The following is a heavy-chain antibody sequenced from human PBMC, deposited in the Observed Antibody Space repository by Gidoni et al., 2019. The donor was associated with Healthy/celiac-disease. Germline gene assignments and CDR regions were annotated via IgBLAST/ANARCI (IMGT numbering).Heavy chain of an antibody. Sequence: EVQLVESGGGLVQPGGSLRLSCAASGFTFSSYWMSWVRQAPGKGLEWVANIKQDGSEKYYVDSVKGRCTISRDNAKNSLYLQMNSLRAEDTAVYYCARTRVAVAGQYYYYYYGMDVWGQGTTVTVSS. V-gene: IGHV3-7*03. D-gene: IGHD6-19*01. CDR3: ARTRVAVAGQYYYYYYGMDV. CDR1: GFTFSSYW. J-gene: IGHJ6*02. CDR2: IKQDGSEK.